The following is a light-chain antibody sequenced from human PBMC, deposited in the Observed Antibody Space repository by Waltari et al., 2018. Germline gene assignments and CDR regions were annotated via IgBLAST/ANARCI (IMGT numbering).Light chain of an antibody. CDR3: ETGGHGTWV. V-gene: IGLV4-69*01. CDR2: VNSDGSH. Sequence: QLVLTQSPSASASLGASVKLTCTLSSGHSSNIIAWLQQQPEKGPRYLMKVNSDGSHSKGDDIPDRFSGSSSGAGRYLTSSSLQSEDEADYYCETGGHGTWVFGGGTKLTVL. J-gene: IGLJ3*02. CDR1: SGHSSNI.